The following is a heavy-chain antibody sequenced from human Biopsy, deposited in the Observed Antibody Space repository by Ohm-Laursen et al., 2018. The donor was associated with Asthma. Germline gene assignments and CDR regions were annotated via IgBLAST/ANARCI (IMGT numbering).Heavy chain of an antibody. V-gene: IGHV3-30*18. CDR2: MSFDGTNR. CDR1: GFSFSNYG. J-gene: IGHJ4*02. CDR3: AKEVFPGWELRRGPDS. D-gene: IGHD1-26*01. Sequence: SLRLSCAASGFSFSNYGMHWVRQAPGRGLDWVAVMSFDGTNRNYTDSVKGRFTISRDNSRNTLHLEMNSLRAEDTAVYFCAKEVFPGWELRRGPDSWGQGTLVTVSS.